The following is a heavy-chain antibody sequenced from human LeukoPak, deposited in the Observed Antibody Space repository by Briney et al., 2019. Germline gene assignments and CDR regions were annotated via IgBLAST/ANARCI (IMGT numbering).Heavy chain of an antibody. CDR3: ARDLITMVRGASTYYYYYGMDV. CDR2: ISSSGSTI. CDR1: GFTFSSYE. D-gene: IGHD3-10*01. V-gene: IGHV3-48*03. J-gene: IGHJ6*02. Sequence: GGSLRLSCAASGFTFSSYEMNWVRQAPGKGLEWVSYISSSGSTIYYADSVKGRFTISRDDAKSSLYLQMNSLRAEDTAVYYCARDLITMVRGASTYYYYYGMDVWGQGTTVTVPS.